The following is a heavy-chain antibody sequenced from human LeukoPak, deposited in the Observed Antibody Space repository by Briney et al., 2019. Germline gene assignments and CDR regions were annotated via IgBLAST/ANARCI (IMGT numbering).Heavy chain of an antibody. J-gene: IGHJ5*02. CDR2: IYYSGST. CDR3: ARGGSYGGNSGRYNP. D-gene: IGHD4-23*01. V-gene: IGHV4-61*01. CDR1: GYSISSGYY. Sequence: PSETLSLTCTVSGYSISSGYYWGWIRQPPGKGLEWIGYIYYSGSTNYNPSLKSRVTISVDTSKNQFSLKLSSVTAADTAVYYCARGGSYGGNSGRYNPWGQGTLVTVSS.